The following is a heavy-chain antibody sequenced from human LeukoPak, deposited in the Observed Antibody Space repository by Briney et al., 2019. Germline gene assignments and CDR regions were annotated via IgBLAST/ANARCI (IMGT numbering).Heavy chain of an antibody. J-gene: IGHJ6*02. CDR2: ISSSGSTI. Sequence: GGSLRPSCAASGFTFSDYYMSWIRQAPGKGLEWVSYISSSGSTIYYADSVKGRFTISRDNAKNSLYLQMNSLRAEDTAVYYCASGRQRLYYYGMDVWGQGTTVTVSS. D-gene: IGHD6-25*01. CDR3: ASGRQRLYYYGMDV. CDR1: GFTFSDYY. V-gene: IGHV3-11*01.